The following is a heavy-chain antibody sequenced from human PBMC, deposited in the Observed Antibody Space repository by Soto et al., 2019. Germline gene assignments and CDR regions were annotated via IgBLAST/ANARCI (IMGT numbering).Heavy chain of an antibody. CDR3: ARGIWVATKDDYYLDS. Sequence: QVQLVQSGTEVMXPGASVKIACKASGYTFTGFAMHWVRQAPGQRLEWMGWINAGNGHTKYSQRFPGRVTITRDTSASTAYMELSSLGSEDTAVYYCARGIWVATKDDYYLDSWGQGTLVTVSS. CDR1: GYTFTGFA. J-gene: IGHJ4*02. CDR2: INAGNGHT. D-gene: IGHD5-12*01. V-gene: IGHV1-3*01.